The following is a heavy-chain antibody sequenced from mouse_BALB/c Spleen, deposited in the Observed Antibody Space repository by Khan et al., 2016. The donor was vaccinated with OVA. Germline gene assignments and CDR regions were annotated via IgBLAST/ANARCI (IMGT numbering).Heavy chain of an antibody. D-gene: IGHD2-1*01. CDR1: GFTFSSFV. V-gene: IGHV5-9-1*01. CDR2: ISSAATYT. Sequence: EVELVESGGVLVEPGGSLKLSCAASGFTFSSFVMSWVRQTPAKRLEWVATISSAATYTYYPDSVKGRFTISRDNAKNTLYLQMNSLRSDETAIYYCAYGNYGWFAYWGQGTLVTVST. J-gene: IGHJ3*01. CDR3: AYGNYGWFAY.